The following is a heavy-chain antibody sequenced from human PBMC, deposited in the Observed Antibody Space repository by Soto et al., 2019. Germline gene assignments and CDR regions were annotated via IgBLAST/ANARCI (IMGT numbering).Heavy chain of an antibody. CDR2: IWSDGSNK. V-gene: IGHV3-33*01. CDR3: ATTGPS. Sequence: QVQLVESGGGLVQPGRSLRLSCAASGFTCSSYGMHGVRQAPGKGLEWVAVIWSDGSNKFYADSVKGRFTISRDNSTNTVSLQLNSLRDEDSAAYYCATTGPSWGQGTLVTVSS. J-gene: IGHJ5*02. CDR1: GFTCSSYG.